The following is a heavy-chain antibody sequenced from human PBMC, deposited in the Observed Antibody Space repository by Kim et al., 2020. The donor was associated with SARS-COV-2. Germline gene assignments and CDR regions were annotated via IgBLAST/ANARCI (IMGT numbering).Heavy chain of an antibody. CDR1: GGSISNYY. Sequence: SETLSLTCTVSGGSISNYYWIWIRQPAGKGLEWIGRISTSGSTNYNPSLQSRVTMSVDTSKSQFSLDLSSVTAADTAVFFCARGYSGTAYNAFDVWGQGT. D-gene: IGHD1-26*01. V-gene: IGHV4-4*07. CDR3: ARGYSGTAYNAFDV. J-gene: IGHJ3*01. CDR2: ISTSGST.